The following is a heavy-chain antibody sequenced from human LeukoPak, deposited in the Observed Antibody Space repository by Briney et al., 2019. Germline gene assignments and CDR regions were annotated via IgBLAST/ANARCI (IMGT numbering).Heavy chain of an antibody. J-gene: IGHJ5*02. V-gene: IGHV4-34*01. CDR1: GGSFSGYY. CDR3: ARRGALLWFGENWFDP. CDR2: INHSGST. D-gene: IGHD3-10*01. Sequence: PSETLSLTCAVYGGSFSGYYWSWIRQPPGKGLEWIGEINHSGSTNYNPSLKSRVTISVDTSKNQFSLKLSSVTAADTAVYYCARRGALLWFGENWFDPWGQGTLVTVSS.